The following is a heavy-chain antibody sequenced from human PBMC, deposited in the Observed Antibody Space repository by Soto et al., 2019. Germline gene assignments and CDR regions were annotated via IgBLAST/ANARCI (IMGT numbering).Heavy chain of an antibody. CDR2: INPSGGST. Sequence: GASVKVSFKASGYTFTSYYMHWVRQAPGQGLEWMGIINPSGGSTSYAQKFQGRVTMTTDTSTSTVYMELRSLRSDDTAVYYCARTGYYYDSSGYSTRYYYYGMDVWGQGTTVTVSS. J-gene: IGHJ6*02. CDR1: GYTFTSYY. D-gene: IGHD3-22*01. V-gene: IGHV1-46*01. CDR3: ARTGYYYDSSGYSTRYYYYGMDV.